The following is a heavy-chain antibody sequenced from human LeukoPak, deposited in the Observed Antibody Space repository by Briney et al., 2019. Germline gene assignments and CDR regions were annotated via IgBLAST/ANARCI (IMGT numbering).Heavy chain of an antibody. Sequence: PGGSLRLSCAASGFTFSSYWMSWVRQAPGKGLEWVANIKQDGSEKYYVDSVKGRFTISRDNAKNSLYLQMNSLRAEDTALYYCAKDKLLSLGSSSWYGLFDYWGQGTLVTVSS. V-gene: IGHV3-7*03. CDR3: AKDKLLSLGSSSWYGLFDY. CDR2: IKQDGSEK. CDR1: GFTFSSYW. J-gene: IGHJ4*02. D-gene: IGHD6-13*01.